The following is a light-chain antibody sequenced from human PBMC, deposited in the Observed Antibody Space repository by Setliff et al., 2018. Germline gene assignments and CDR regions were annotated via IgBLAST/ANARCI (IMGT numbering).Light chain of an antibody. V-gene: IGLV2-8*01. J-gene: IGLJ1*01. Sequence: QSVLTQPPSASGSPGQSVAISCTGTSSDVGGYNHVAWYQQHPGKAPKLMIYDVSKRPSGVPDRFSGSKSGNTASLTVSGLQADDEADYYCSSYAGNYIYVFGTGTKVTVL. CDR1: SSDVGGYNH. CDR3: SSYAGNYIYV. CDR2: DVS.